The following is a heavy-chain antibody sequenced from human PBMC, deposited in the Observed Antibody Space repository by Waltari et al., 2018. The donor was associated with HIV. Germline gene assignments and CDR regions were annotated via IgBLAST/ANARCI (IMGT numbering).Heavy chain of an antibody. D-gene: IGHD6-13*01. CDR2: ITGSGNTI. J-gene: IGHJ6*02. CDR3: ARDRPRGAALFYYGMDV. Sequence: QVHLVESGGGLVKPGGSLRLSCAASGFTFSDYYMTCIRQAPGKGLEWVSYITGSGNTIYYGDSVKGRFTISRDNAKNSLFLQMNSLRAEDTAVYYCARDRPRGAALFYYGMDVWGQGTTVTVSS. CDR1: GFTFSDYY. V-gene: IGHV3-11*01.